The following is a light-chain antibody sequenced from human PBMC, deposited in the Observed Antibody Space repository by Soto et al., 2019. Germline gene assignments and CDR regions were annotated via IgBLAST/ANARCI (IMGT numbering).Light chain of an antibody. CDR1: QLISTH. J-gene: IGKJ2*01. V-gene: IGKV1-39*01. CDR3: QQSYLTPRT. Sequence: DIQMTQSPSSLSASVGDRVTISCRASQLISTHLNWYQQKPGKAPKLLIYAASSLQSGVPSRFSGDGSGTDFTLTISSLQPEDFATYYCQQSYLTPRTFGQGTKLQIK. CDR2: AAS.